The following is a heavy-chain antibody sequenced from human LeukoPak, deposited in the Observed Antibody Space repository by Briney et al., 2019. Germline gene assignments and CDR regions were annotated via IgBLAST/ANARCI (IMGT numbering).Heavy chain of an antibody. CDR3: ARTPRRWIWGKSDYFDY. CDR2: INPNSGGT. D-gene: IGHD3-16*01. Sequence: ASVKVSCKASGYTFTNHYMHWVRQAPGQGLEWMGWINPNSGGTNYAQKFQGRVTMTRDTSISTAYMELSRLRSDDTAVYYCARTPRRWIWGKSDYFDYWGQGTLVTVSS. CDR1: GYTFTNHY. V-gene: IGHV1-2*02. J-gene: IGHJ4*02.